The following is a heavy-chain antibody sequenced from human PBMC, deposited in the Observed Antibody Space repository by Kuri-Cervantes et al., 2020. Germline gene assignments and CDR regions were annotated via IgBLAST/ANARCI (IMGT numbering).Heavy chain of an antibody. D-gene: IGHD1-26*01. CDR2: IWYDGSNK. CDR3: ARDDISGSSLGSYYFDY. Sequence: GESLKISCAASGFTFSNAWMSWVRQAPGKGLEWVAVIWYDGSNKYYADSVKGRFTISRDNSKNTLYLQMNSLRAEDTAVYYCARDDISGSSLGSYYFDYWGQGTLVTVSS. CDR1: GFTFSNAW. V-gene: IGHV3-33*08. J-gene: IGHJ4*02.